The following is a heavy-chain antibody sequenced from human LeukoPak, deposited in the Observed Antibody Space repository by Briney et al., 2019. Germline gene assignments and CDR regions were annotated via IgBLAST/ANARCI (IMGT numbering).Heavy chain of an antibody. CDR2: IIPILGIA. CDR3: ARSHTMIDDY. D-gene: IGHD3-22*01. V-gene: IGHV1-69*04. CDR1: GGTFSSYA. J-gene: IGHJ4*02. Sequence: SVKVSCKASGGTFSSYAISWVRQAPGQWLEWMGRIIPILGIANYAQKFQGRVTITADKSTSTAYMELSSLRSEDTAVYYCARSHTMIDDYWGQGTLVTVSS.